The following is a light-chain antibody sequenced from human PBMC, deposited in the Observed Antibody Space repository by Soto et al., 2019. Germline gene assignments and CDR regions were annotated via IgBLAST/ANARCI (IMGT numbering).Light chain of an antibody. J-gene: IGKJ1*01. V-gene: IGKV3-20*01. Sequence: EIVLTQSPGTLSLSPGERATLSCRASQSVSSSYLAWYQQKPGQAPRLLIYGASSRATGIPDRFSGSGSGTDFSLTISRLEPENFALYYCQQYGSSPTFGQGTKGEIK. CDR3: QQYGSSPT. CDR1: QSVSSSY. CDR2: GAS.